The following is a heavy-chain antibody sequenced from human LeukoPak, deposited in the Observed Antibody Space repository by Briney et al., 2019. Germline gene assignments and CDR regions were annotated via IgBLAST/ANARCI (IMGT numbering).Heavy chain of an antibody. CDR2: IYYSGST. Sequence: SETLSLTCTVSGGSVSSGTYYWSWIRQPPGKGLEWIGYIYYSGSTNYNPSLKSRVTISADTSKNQFSLKLSSVTAVDTAVYYCARKENVYYYFDYWGQGTLVTVSS. J-gene: IGHJ4*02. CDR3: ARKENVYYYFDY. D-gene: IGHD3-10*01. CDR1: GGSVSSGTYY. V-gene: IGHV4-61*01.